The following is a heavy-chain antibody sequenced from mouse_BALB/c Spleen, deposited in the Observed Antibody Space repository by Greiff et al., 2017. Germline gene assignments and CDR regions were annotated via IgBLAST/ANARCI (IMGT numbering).Heavy chain of an antibody. Sequence: LQESGAELVRPGSSVKISCKASGYAFSSYWMNWVKQRPGPGLEWIGQIYPGDGDTNYNGKFKGKATLTADKSSSTAYMQLSSLTSEDSAVYFCARGYYAMDYWGQGTSVTVSS. CDR1: GYAFSSYW. J-gene: IGHJ4*01. V-gene: IGHV1-80*01. CDR3: ARGYYAMDY. CDR2: IYPGDGDT.